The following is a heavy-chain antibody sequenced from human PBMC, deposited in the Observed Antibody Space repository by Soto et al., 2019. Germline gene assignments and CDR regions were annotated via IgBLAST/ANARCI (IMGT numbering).Heavy chain of an antibody. CDR3: ARAQGIAARVAYYYYGMDV. J-gene: IGHJ6*02. V-gene: IGHV3-33*01. CDR1: GFTFSSYG. D-gene: IGHD6-6*01. CDR2: IWYDGSNK. Sequence: PGGSLRLSCAASGFTFSSYGMHWVRQAPGKGLEWMAVIWYDGSNKYYADSVKGRFTISRDNSKNALYLQMNSLRAEDTAVYYCARAQGIAARVAYYYYGMDVWGQGTTVTVSS.